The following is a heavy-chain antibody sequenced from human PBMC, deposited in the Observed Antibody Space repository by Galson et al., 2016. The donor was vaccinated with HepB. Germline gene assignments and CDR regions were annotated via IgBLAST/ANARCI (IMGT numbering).Heavy chain of an antibody. Sequence: SLRLSCAASGFTFGSFAMSWVRQAPGRGLEWIASISGSADHTYYADSVKGRFTISRDAYNTVYLQMHGLRAEDTAIYYCARLTLPGICCYFYYWGQGTLVTVSS. CDR2: ISGSADHT. CDR1: GFTFGSFA. D-gene: IGHD3-9*01. J-gene: IGHJ4*02. CDR3: ARLTLPGICCYFYY. V-gene: IGHV3-23*01.